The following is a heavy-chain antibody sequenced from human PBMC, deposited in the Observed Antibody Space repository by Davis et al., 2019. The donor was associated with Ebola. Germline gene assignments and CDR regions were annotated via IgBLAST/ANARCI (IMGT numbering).Heavy chain of an antibody. V-gene: IGHV3-73*01. J-gene: IGHJ6*02. CDR1: GFTFSGSA. Sequence: GESLKISCAASGFTFSGSAMHWVRQASGKGLEWVGRIRSKANSYATAYAASVKGRFTISRDDSKKTAYLQMNSLKTEETAVYYCEGSGTTAGDVWGQGTTVTVSS. D-gene: IGHD3-10*01. CDR3: EGSGTTAGDV. CDR2: IRSKANSYAT.